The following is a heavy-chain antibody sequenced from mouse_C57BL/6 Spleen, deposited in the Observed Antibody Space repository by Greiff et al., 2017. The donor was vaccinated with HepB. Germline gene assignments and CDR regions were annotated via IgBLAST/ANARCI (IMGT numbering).Heavy chain of an antibody. CDR3: ARHGYGSSYWYFDV. D-gene: IGHD1-1*01. CDR1: GYTFTDYN. V-gene: IGHV1-18*01. CDR2: INPNNGGT. Sequence: VQLQQSGPELVKPGASVKIPCKASGYTFTDYNMDWVKQSHGKSLAWIGDINPNNGGTIYNQKFKGKATLTVDKSSSTAYMELRSLTSEDTAVYYCARHGYGSSYWYFDVWGTGTTVTVSS. J-gene: IGHJ1*03.